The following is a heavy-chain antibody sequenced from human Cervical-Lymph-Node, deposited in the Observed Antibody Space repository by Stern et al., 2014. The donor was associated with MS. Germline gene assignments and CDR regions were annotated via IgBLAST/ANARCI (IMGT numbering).Heavy chain of an antibody. CDR3: ARYERATITSNPLGY. CDR1: GYTFTSYG. CDR2: ISAYNGNT. Sequence: QVQLVQSGAEVKKPGASVKVSCKASGYTFTSYGISWVRQAPGTGLEWMGWISAYNGNTNYAQKLQGRVTMTTDTSTSTAYMELRSLRSDDTAVYYCARYERATITSNPLGYWGQGTLVTVSS. J-gene: IGHJ4*02. V-gene: IGHV1-18*01. D-gene: IGHD5-12*01.